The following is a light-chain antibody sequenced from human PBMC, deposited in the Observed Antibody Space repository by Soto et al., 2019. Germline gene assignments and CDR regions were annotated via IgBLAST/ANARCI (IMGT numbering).Light chain of an antibody. CDR3: QQYNSYSLT. V-gene: IGKV1-5*03. Sequence: DIQMTQSPSTLSASVGDRVTSTCRASQSISSLLAWYQQKPGKAPKLLIYKASSLDSGVPSRFSGSRSGTEFTLSISSLQPDDFATYHCQQYNSYSLTFGGGNKVEIK. CDR1: QSISSL. J-gene: IGKJ4*01. CDR2: KAS.